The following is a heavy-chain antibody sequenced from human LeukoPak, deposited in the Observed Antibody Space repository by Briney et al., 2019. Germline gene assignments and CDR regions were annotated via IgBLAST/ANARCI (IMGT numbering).Heavy chain of an antibody. CDR2: INSDGSST. D-gene: IGHD3-3*01. CDR1: GFTFSNYW. CDR3: ATNSFWSGYY. V-gene: IGHV3-74*01. Sequence: GGSLRLSCAASGFTFSNYWMPWVRQAPGKGLVWVSRINSDGSSTNYADSVKGRFTISRDNAKNTLYLQMNSLRAEDTAVYYCATNSFWSGYYWGQGTLVTVSS. J-gene: IGHJ4*02.